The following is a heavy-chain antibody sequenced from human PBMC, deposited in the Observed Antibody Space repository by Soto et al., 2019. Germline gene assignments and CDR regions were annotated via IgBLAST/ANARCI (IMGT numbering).Heavy chain of an antibody. D-gene: IGHD3-22*01. CDR3: ARQFTGYYYDSSGAFDY. Sequence: GESLKISCKGSGYGFTSYWIGWVRQMPGKGLEWMGIIYPGDSDTRYSPSFQGQVTISADKSISTAYLQWSSLKASDTAMYYCARQFTGYYYDSSGAFDYWGQGTLVTVSS. J-gene: IGHJ4*02. CDR2: IYPGDSDT. V-gene: IGHV5-51*01. CDR1: GYGFTSYW.